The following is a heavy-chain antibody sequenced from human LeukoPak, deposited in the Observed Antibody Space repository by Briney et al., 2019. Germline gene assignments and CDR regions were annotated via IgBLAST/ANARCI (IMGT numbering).Heavy chain of an antibody. J-gene: IGHJ4*02. D-gene: IGHD2-2*01. Sequence: GGSLRLSCTGFIFSNYAVSWVRQAPGKGLEWVSAVSGDGVRTFYADSVKGRFTISRDNSMSTVSLQMNGLRAEDTAVYYCAKEQDNQLLLSHFDYWGQGILVTVSS. CDR1: GFIFSNYA. V-gene: IGHV3-23*01. CDR3: AKEQDNQLLLSHFDY. CDR2: VSGDGVRT.